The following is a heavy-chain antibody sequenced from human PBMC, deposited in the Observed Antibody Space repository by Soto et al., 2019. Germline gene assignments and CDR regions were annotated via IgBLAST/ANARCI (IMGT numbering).Heavy chain of an antibody. D-gene: IGHD6-19*01. V-gene: IGHV3-30-3*01. CDR2: ISYDGSNK. CDR3: ATIAVAGTLDY. CDR1: GFSLNSYA. J-gene: IGHJ4*02. Sequence: GGSLRLSCAASGFSLNSYAMHWVRQAPGKGLDWVAFISYDGSNKYCADSVKGRFTISRDNSKNTLYLQVNSLRDEDTAVYYCATIAVAGTLDYWGQGTLVTVS.